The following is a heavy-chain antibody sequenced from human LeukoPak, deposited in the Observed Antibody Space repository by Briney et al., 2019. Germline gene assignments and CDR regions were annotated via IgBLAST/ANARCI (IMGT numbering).Heavy chain of an antibody. D-gene: IGHD2-2*01. Sequence: SETLSLTCTVSGDSIIGYYWTWIWQPPGKGLEWIGYIHYSGSSNYNPSLQSRVTISVDTSKNLFSLKLSSVTAADTAVYYCARVPRSYYYYYYMDVWGKGTTVTVSS. J-gene: IGHJ6*03. V-gene: IGHV4-59*08. CDR1: GDSIIGYY. CDR3: ARVPRSYYYYYYMDV. CDR2: IHYSGSS.